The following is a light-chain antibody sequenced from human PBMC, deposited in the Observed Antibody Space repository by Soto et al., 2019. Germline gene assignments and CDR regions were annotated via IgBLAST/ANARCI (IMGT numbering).Light chain of an antibody. J-gene: IGLJ2*01. CDR3: AAWDVGLEGPI. Sequence: QSVLTQPPSTSGAPGQRVTIYCSGSMSNIGRNTVNWYQQLPGTAPKVLMYKDNRRPSGVPDRFSGSKSGTSASLAISGLQSEDEATYYCAAWDVGLEGPICGGGTPLPVL. CDR2: KDN. CDR1: MSNIGRNT. V-gene: IGLV1-44*01.